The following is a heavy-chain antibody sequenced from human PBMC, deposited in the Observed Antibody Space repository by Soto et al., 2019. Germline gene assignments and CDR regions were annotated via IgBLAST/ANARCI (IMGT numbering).Heavy chain of an antibody. V-gene: IGHV3-64*01. CDR1: GFTFSSYA. Sequence: EVQLVESGGGLVQPGGSLRLSCAASGFTFSSYAMHWVRQSPGKGLEYVSAISSNGGSTYYANSVKGRFTISRDNSKNTLYLQMGSLRAEDMAVYYCARAGSSGLYYYYYMEVWGKGTTVTVSS. CDR3: ARAGSSGLYYYYYMEV. CDR2: ISSNGGST. D-gene: IGHD6-19*01. J-gene: IGHJ6*03.